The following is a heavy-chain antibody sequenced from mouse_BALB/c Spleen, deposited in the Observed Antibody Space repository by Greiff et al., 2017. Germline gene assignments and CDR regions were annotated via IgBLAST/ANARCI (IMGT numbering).Heavy chain of an antibody. D-gene: IGHD2-4*01. CDR1: GFYIKDTY. CDR2: IDPANGNT. J-gene: IGHJ2*01. V-gene: IGHV14-3*02. Sequence: EVKLVESGAELVKPGASVKLSCTASGFYIKDTYMHWVKQRPEQGLEWIGRIDPANGNTKYDPKFQGKATITADTSSNTAYLQLSSLTSEDTAVYYCACDDYDDYFDYWGQGTTLTVSS. CDR3: ACDDYDDYFDY.